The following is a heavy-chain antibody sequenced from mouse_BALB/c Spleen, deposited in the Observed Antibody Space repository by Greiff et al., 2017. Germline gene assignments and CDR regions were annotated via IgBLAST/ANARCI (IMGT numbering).Heavy chain of an antibody. CDR3: ARQDGSSYYYAMDY. V-gene: IGHV3-6*02. Sequence: EVKLMESGPGLVKPSQSLSLTCSVTGYSITSGYYWNWIRQFPGNKLEWMGYISYDGSNNYNPSLKNRISITRDTSKNQFFLKLNSVTTEDTATYYCARQDGSSYYYAMDYWGQGTSVTVSS. J-gene: IGHJ4*01. CDR2: ISYDGSN. D-gene: IGHD1-1*01. CDR1: GYSITSGYY.